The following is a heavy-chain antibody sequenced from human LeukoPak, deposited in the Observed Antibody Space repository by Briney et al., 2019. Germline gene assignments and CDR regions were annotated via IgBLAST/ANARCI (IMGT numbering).Heavy chain of an antibody. CDR3: AKDRIAAAFDAFDI. Sequence: GGSLRLSCAASGFTFDDYAMHWVRQAPGKGLEWVSGISWNSGSIGYADSVKGRFTISRDNAKNSLYLQMNSLRAEDMALYYCAKDRIAAAFDAFDIWGQGTMVTVSS. V-gene: IGHV3-9*03. J-gene: IGHJ3*02. CDR1: GFTFDDYA. CDR2: ISWNSGSI. D-gene: IGHD6-13*01.